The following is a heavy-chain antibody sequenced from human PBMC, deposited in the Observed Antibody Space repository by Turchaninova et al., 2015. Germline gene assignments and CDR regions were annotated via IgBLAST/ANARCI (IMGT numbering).Heavy chain of an antibody. V-gene: IGHV1-18*01. CDR3: ARGDNWNLDY. J-gene: IGHJ4*02. CDR1: GYVFTSYG. D-gene: IGHD2-15*01. CDR2: INIENGDT. Sequence: QVQMLQSGGEMKKPGASVKVSCKTSGYVFTSYGISWVRQAPGQGLEWMGWINIENGDTVSKQNLKGRLTMTTDTSTRTAYMELRSLTSDDTAVYYCARGDNWNLDYWGQGTQVTVSS.